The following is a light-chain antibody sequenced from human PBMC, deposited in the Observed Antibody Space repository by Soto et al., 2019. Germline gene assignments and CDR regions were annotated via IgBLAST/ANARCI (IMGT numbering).Light chain of an antibody. V-gene: IGKV3-20*01. Sequence: EIVLTQSPGTLSFSPGERATLTCRASQSVSSSYLAWFQQKPGQAPRLLIYGVSSRATGIPDRFSGSGSGTDFTLTISRLEPEDFAVYYCQQYGSSLYTFGQGTKVDIK. CDR1: QSVSSSY. CDR2: GVS. CDR3: QQYGSSLYT. J-gene: IGKJ2*01.